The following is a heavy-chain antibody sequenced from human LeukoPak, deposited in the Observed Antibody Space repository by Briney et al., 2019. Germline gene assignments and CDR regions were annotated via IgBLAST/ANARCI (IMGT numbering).Heavy chain of an antibody. J-gene: IGHJ4*02. Sequence: LGGSLRLSCAASGFTVNRHYISWVRRAPGKGLEWVSIIYSDATTYYADSVKGRFTISRDNSKNTLYLQLNSLRAEDTAVYYCAVYYYGSFPPKNFDYWGQGTLVTVSS. D-gene: IGHD3-10*01. CDR2: IYSDATT. V-gene: IGHV3-66*01. CDR1: GFTVNRHY. CDR3: AVYYYGSFPPKNFDY.